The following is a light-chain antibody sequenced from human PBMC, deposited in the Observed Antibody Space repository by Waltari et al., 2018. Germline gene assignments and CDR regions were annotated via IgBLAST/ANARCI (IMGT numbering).Light chain of an antibody. CDR1: QDIYTY. J-gene: IGKJ1*01. Sequence: IQLTQSPSALSASVGDWVTITCRATQDIYTYLAWYQQEPGKAPKLLIYAASTLQSGVPSRFSGSGSGTDFTLTISSLQPEDFATYYCQQFNSYPRTFGQGTKVEIK. CDR3: QQFNSYPRT. CDR2: AAS. V-gene: IGKV1-9*01.